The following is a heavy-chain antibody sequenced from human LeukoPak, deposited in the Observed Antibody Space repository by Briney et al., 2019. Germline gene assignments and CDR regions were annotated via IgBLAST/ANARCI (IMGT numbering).Heavy chain of an antibody. CDR3: ATDFSGTTVYDY. Sequence: SVKVSCKASGFTFTSSAMQWVRQARGQRLEWIGWIVVGSGNTNYAQKFQERVTITRDMSTSTAYMELSSLRSEDTAVYYCATDFSGTTVYDYWGQGTLVTVSS. D-gene: IGHD1-1*01. CDR1: GFTFTSSA. V-gene: IGHV1-58*02. J-gene: IGHJ4*02. CDR2: IVVGSGNT.